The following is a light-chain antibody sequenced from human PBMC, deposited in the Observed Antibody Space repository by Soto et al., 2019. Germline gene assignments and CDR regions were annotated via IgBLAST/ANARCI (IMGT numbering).Light chain of an antibody. J-gene: IGKJ1*01. CDR3: QQLSSWLKS. CDR1: QSVRRY. V-gene: IGKV3-11*01. CDR2: DTY. Sequence: EIVLTQSPATLSLSPGERATLSCRASQSVRRYLAWYQQKPGQAPRLLIDDTYTRATVTPARFSGSGSGTVFPLPISSLEPEDCAVDYCQQLSSWLKSFGLVTKVEIK.